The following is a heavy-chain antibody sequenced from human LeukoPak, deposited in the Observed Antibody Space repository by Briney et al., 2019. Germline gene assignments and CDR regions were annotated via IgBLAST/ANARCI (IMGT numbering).Heavy chain of an antibody. CDR1: GGSISSSSYY. V-gene: IGHV4-61*05. D-gene: IGHD5-18*01. Sequence: SETLSLTCTVSGGSISSSSYYWGWIRQPPGKGLEWIGYIYYSGSTNYNPSLKSRVTISVDTSKNQFSLKLSSVTAADTAVYYCARGVRGYSYGDDYYYYYYMDVWGKGTTVTISS. CDR2: IYYSGST. CDR3: ARGVRGYSYGDDYYYYYYMDV. J-gene: IGHJ6*03.